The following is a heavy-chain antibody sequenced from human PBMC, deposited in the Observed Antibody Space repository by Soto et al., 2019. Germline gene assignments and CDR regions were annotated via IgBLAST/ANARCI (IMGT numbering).Heavy chain of an antibody. V-gene: IGHV3-74*01. CDR2: IQSDGSSP. J-gene: IGHJ4*02. CDR1: GFTFNYYW. CDR3: ARGGDPDY. Sequence: EVQLVESGGGLVQPGGSLRLSCVASGFTFNYYWMHWVRQAPGKGLVWVSRIQSDGSSPDYVDSVKGRFTISRDNAKNTLYLQMNNLRAQDTAVYYCARGGDPDYWGQGTLVTVSS. D-gene: IGHD2-21*02.